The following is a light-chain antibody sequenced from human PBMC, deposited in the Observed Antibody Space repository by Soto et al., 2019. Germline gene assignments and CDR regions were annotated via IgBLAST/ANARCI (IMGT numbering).Light chain of an antibody. V-gene: IGLV4-69*01. CDR2: VNMDGSH. Sequence: QLVLTQSPSASASLGASVKLTCTLSSGHSSYAITWLQQQPEKGPRYLMKVNMDGSHSKGDGIPDRFSGSSSGTERYLTISSLQSEDEAHYYCQTWGAGFRAFGRGTKVTVL. CDR1: SGHSSYA. CDR3: QTWGAGFRA. J-gene: IGLJ2*01.